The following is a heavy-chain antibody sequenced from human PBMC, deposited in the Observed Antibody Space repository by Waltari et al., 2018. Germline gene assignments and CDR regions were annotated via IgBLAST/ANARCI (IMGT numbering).Heavy chain of an antibody. CDR3: ARAAAGSWFDP. CDR1: GGSISRYY. V-gene: IGHV4-59*01. D-gene: IGHD6-13*01. CDR2: IYYSGST. J-gene: IGHJ5*02. Sequence: QVQLQESGPGLVKPSETLSLTCTVSGGSISRYYWSWIRQPPGKGLEWIGYIYYSGSTNYNPSLKSRVTISVDTSKNQFSLKLSSVTAADTAVYYCARAAAGSWFDPWGQGTLVTVSS.